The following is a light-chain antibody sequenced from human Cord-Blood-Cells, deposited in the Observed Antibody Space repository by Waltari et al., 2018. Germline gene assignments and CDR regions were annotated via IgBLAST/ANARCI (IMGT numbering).Light chain of an antibody. V-gene: IGKV1-39*01. J-gene: IGKJ5*01. CDR1: QSISSY. CDR3: QQSYSTPST. Sequence: DIQMTQSPSSLSASVGDRVTITCRASQSISSYLNWYQQKPGKAPKLLIYAASSLQSGVPSGFSGSGSETDFTLTISSLQPGDFATYNCQQSYSTPSTFGQGTRLEIK. CDR2: AAS.